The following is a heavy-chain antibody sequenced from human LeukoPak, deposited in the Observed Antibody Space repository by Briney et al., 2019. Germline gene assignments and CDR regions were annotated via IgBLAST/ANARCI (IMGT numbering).Heavy chain of an antibody. CDR1: GYTFTSYY. J-gene: IGHJ6*03. CDR2: INPSGGST. CDR3: ATTDILTGYRSYYYYYYMDV. D-gene: IGHD3-9*01. Sequence: ASVKVSCKASGYTFTSYYMHWVRQAPGQGLEWMGLINPSGGSTSYAQKFQGRVTMTRDTSTSTVYMELSSLRSEDTAVYYCATTDILTGYRSYYYYYYMDVWGKGTTVTVSS. V-gene: IGHV1-46*01.